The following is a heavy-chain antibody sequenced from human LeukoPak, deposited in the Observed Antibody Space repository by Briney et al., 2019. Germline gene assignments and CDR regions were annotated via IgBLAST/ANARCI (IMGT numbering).Heavy chain of an antibody. CDR3: ARDRTIFDY. D-gene: IGHD1-7*01. J-gene: IGHJ4*02. Sequence: TSETLSFTCTVSGGSISSYYWSWIRQPPGKGLEWIGYIYYSGSTNYNPSLKSRVTISVDTSKNQFSLKLSSVTAADTAVYYCARDRTIFDYWGQGTLVTVSS. CDR2: IYYSGST. V-gene: IGHV4-59*01. CDR1: GGSISSYY.